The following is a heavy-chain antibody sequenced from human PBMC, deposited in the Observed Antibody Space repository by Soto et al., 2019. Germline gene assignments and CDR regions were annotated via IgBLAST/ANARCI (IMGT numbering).Heavy chain of an antibody. J-gene: IGHJ4*02. CDR3: ARSDGRY. V-gene: IGHV4-59*01. Sequence: SETLSLTCAVYGVSFSGYYWSWIRQPPGKGLEWIGYIYYSGSTNYNPSLKSRVTISVDTSKNQFSLKLSSVTAADTAVYYCARSDGRYWGQGTLVTVSS. CDR2: IYYSGST. CDR1: GVSFSGYY.